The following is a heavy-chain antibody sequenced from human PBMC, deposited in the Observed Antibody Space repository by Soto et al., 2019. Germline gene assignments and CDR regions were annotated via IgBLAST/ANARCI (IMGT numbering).Heavy chain of an antibody. CDR2: INHSGST. J-gene: IGHJ5*02. CDR1: EGSSIDHG. D-gene: IGHD6-13*01. V-gene: IGHV4-34*01. CDR3: AREGPHANSSSWYDI. Sequence: PLRWGVEEGSSIDHGWSRILKQPGKGLEWIGEINHSGSTNYNPSLKSRVTISVDTSKNQFSLKLSSVTAADTAVYYCAREGPHANSSSWYDIWGQGTFVSLPS.